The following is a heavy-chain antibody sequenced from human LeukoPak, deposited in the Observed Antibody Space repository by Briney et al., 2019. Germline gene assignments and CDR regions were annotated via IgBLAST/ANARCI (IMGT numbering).Heavy chain of an antibody. CDR2: INTDKGDT. J-gene: IGHJ4*02. CDR3: ARSPSGRETDY. CDR1: GYTFTSFG. V-gene: IGHV1-3*04. D-gene: IGHD2-15*01. Sequence: ASVKVSCKASGYTFTSFGISWVRQAPGQRLEWMGWINTDKGDTRYSQKFQDRVTITRDTSATTAYMELSSLRSEDTAVYFCARSPSGRETDYWGQGTLVTVSS.